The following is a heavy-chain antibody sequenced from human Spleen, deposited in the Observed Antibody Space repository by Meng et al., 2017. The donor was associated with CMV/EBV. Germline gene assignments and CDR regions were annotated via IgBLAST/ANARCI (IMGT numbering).Heavy chain of an antibody. D-gene: IGHD3-16*01. CDR2: ISAYNGNT. CDR3: ARDLFSARPLGYYYGMDV. V-gene: IGHV1-18*01. Sequence: ASVKVSCKASGYTFTSYGISWVRQAPGQGLEWMGWISAYNGNTNYAQKLQGRVTMTTDTSTSTAYMELRSLRSDDTAVYYCARDLFSARPLGYYYGMDVWGQGTTVTVSS. CDR1: GYTFTSYG. J-gene: IGHJ6*02.